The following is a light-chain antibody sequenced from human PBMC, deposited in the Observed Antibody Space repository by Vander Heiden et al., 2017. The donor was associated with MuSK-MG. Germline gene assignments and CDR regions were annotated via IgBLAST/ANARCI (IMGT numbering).Light chain of an antibody. CDR1: QPISNF. V-gene: IGKV1-39*01. CDR3: QQCESVPLT. CDR2: AAS. J-gene: IGKJ4*01. Sequence: DIQMTQSPSSLSASVGDRVTVTCRASQPISNFLNWYQQKPGQAPKLLIDAASSLQSGVPSRFSGSGSGTDFTLTISRLQPEDFATYYCQQCESVPLTFGGGTKVEIK.